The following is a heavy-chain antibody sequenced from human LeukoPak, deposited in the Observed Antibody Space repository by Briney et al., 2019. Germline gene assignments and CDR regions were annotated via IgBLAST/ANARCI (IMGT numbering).Heavy chain of an antibody. D-gene: IGHD1-26*01. V-gene: IGHV3-21*01. CDR3: AREDRLVGATKY. J-gene: IGHJ4*02. CDR2: ISSSSSYI. Sequence: GGSLRLSSAASGVTFSSYSMTWVRQAPGRGLEWVSSISSSSSYIYYADSVKGRFTISRDNAKNSLYLQMNSLRAEDTAVYYCAREDRLVGATKYWGQGTLVTVSS. CDR1: GVTFSSYS.